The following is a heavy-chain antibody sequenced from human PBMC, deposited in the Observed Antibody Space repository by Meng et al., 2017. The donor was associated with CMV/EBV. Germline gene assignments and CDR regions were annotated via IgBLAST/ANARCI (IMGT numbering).Heavy chain of an antibody. CDR3: ARVNSSSFGYYYYGMDV. Sequence: SVTVSCKASVGTFSSYAISWVRQAPGRGLEWMGGIIPIFGTANYAQKFQGRVTITTDESTSTAYMELSSLSSEDTAVYYCARVNSSSFGYYYYGMDVWGQGTTVTVSS. CDR2: IIPIFGTA. J-gene: IGHJ6*02. D-gene: IGHD6-6*01. V-gene: IGHV1-69*05. CDR1: VGTFSSYA.